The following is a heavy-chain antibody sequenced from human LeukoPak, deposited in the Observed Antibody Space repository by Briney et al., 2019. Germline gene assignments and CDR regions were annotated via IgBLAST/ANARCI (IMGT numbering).Heavy chain of an antibody. V-gene: IGHV1-8*03. CDR2: MNPSSGNT. CDR1: GYTFTSHD. CDR3: AREDSPMDYYSCSMDA. Sequence: ASVKVSCKASGYTFTSHDINWVRQTTGQGLEWMGWMNPSSGNTGYAQKFQGRVTLTRDTSTSTAYMELSSLRSDDTAVYYCAREDSPMDYYSCSMDAWGKGTTVTVSS. J-gene: IGHJ6*03. D-gene: IGHD2-15*01.